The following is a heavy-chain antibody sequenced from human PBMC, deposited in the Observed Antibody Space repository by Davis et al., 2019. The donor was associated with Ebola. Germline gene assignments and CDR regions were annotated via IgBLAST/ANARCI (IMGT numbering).Heavy chain of an antibody. V-gene: IGHV5-51*01. J-gene: IGHJ6*02. CDR1: LYSYTSSS. CDR3: ARIPYYYDGMDV. Sequence: SLYSYTSSSIVPPRHLLGKRLEWLGSIYPGDSDTRYSRSFQGQVTISADKSISTAYLQWSSLKASDTAMYYCARIPYYYDGMDVWGQGTPVTVSS. CDR2: IYPGDSDT.